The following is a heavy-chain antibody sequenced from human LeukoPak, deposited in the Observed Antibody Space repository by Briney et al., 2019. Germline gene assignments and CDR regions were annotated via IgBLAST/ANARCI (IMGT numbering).Heavy chain of an antibody. Sequence: GGSLRLSCAASGFTFSTYAMIWVREAPGKGLEWVSTISGGGGSTYYADSVKGRFTISRDNSKNTMYLQMNSLTAEDTAVYYCAKDRVRYFDYWGQGTLVTVSS. V-gene: IGHV3-23*01. CDR3: AKDRVRYFDY. J-gene: IGHJ4*02. CDR2: ISGGGGST. CDR1: GFTFSTYA.